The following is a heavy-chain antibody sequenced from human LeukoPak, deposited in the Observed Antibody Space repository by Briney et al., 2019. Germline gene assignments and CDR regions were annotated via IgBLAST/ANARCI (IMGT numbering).Heavy chain of an antibody. D-gene: IGHD3-10*01. CDR1: GGSISSYY. J-gene: IGHJ5*02. V-gene: IGHV4-59*08. CDR2: INYSGST. Sequence: SETLSLTCTVSGGSISSYYWSWIRQPPGKGLEWIGYINYSGSTNYNPSLKSRVTISVDTSKKQFSLKLSSVTAADTAVFYCAALTMVRGVIKRWFDPWGQGILVAVSS. CDR3: AALTMVRGVIKRWFDP.